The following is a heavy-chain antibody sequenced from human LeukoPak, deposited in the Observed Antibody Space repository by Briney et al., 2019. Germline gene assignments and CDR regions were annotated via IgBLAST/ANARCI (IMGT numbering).Heavy chain of an antibody. CDR3: ARDTGTYYYDSSGYSLDY. J-gene: IGHJ4*02. D-gene: IGHD3-22*01. Sequence: GGSLRLSCAASGFTFSSYSMNWVRQAPGKGLEWVSSISSSSYIYYADSVKGRFTISRDNAKNSLYLQMNSLRAEDTAVYYCARDTGTYYYDSSGYSLDYWGQGTLVTVSS. CDR2: ISSSSYI. V-gene: IGHV3-21*01. CDR1: GFTFSSYS.